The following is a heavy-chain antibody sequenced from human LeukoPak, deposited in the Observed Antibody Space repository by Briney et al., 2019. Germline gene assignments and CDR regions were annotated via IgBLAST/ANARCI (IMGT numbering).Heavy chain of an antibody. CDR1: GGSISNYY. CDR2: VYYNGLT. J-gene: IGHJ4*02. Sequence: SETLSLTCTVSGGSISNYYWSWIRQPPGGGLEWIGYVYYNGLTRYNPSLNSRVTISVDTSKNQFSLKVNSVTAADTAIYYCARYCNDGTYFSKALDYWGQGTLATVSS. D-gene: IGHD2-15*01. CDR3: ARYCNDGTYFSKALDY. V-gene: IGHV4-59*08.